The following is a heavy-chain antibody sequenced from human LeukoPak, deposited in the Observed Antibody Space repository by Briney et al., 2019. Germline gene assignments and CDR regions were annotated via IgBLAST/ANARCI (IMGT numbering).Heavy chain of an antibody. V-gene: IGHV1-18*01. CDR2: ICTHNGNT. J-gene: IGHJ4*02. Sequence: GASVTVSCKPSGYTFTSYGVSWVRPAPGQGVEWMGWICTHNGNTNYAQKFQGRVIMTTDTSTSTAYMELRSLRSDDTAVFYCARDGRGGGGYFDYWGQGTLVIVSS. CDR3: ARDGRGGGGYFDY. CDR1: GYTFTSYG. D-gene: IGHD3-10*01.